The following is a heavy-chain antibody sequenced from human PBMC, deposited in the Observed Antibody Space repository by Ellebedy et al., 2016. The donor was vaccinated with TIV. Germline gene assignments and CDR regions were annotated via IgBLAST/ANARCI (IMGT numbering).Heavy chain of an antibody. Sequence: ASVKVSXXASGYTFTSYGISWVRQAPGQGLEWMGWSSPFNGGANYAQKFQGRVSMTSDTSTSTAYLELRSLEFDDTAVYYCARVGEGCPSDQCYWRDWFDPWGQGTLVTVSS. CDR1: GYTFTSYG. D-gene: IGHD2-21*01. CDR3: ARVGEGCPSDQCYWRDWFDP. J-gene: IGHJ5*02. V-gene: IGHV1-18*04. CDR2: SSPFNGGA.